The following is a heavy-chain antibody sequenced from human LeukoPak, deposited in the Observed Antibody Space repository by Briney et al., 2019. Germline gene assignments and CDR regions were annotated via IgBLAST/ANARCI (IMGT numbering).Heavy chain of an antibody. Sequence: SETLSLTCTVSGGSISSYYWSWIRQPPGKGLEWLGYIYYSGSTNYNPSLKSRVTISVDTSKNQFSLKLSSVTAADTAVYYCARALDKDFYDSSGYLDPNYYYGMDVWGQGTTVTVSS. J-gene: IGHJ6*02. D-gene: IGHD3-22*01. CDR1: GGSISSYY. CDR2: IYYSGST. V-gene: IGHV4-59*01. CDR3: ARALDKDFYDSSGYLDPNYYYGMDV.